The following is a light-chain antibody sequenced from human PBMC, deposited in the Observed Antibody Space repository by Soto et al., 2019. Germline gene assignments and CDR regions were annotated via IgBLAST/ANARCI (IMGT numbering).Light chain of an antibody. J-gene: IGLJ1*01. CDR2: KDT. Sequence: SYELTQPPSLSVSPGQTARITCSGDALSKQYAYWYQQKPGQAPVLVIYKDTERPSGIPERFSGSSSGTTVTLTVSGVQAEDEADYYCQSADSTGALYVFGSGTKVTVL. V-gene: IGLV3-25*03. CDR3: QSADSTGALYV. CDR1: ALSKQY.